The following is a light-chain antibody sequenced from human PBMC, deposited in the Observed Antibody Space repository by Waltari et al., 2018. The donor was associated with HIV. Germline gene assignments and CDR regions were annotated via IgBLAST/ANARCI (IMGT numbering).Light chain of an antibody. CDR1: QSVSSY. J-gene: IGKJ1*01. Sequence: EIVLTQSPATPSLSPGERATLSCRASQSVSSYLAWYQQKPGQAPRLLIHDASNRATGIPARFSGSGSGTDFTLTISSLEPEDFAVYYCQQRSNWPPWTFGQGTKVEIK. CDR2: DAS. V-gene: IGKV3-11*01. CDR3: QQRSNWPPWT.